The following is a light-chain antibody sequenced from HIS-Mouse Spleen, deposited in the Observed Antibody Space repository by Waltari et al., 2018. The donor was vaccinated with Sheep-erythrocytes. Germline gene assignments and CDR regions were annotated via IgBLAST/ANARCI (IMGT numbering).Light chain of an antibody. CDR1: SSAVGGYNY. V-gene: IGLV2-11*01. Sequence: QSALTQPRSVSGSPGQSVTISCTGTSSAVGGYNYVSWYQQHPGKAPKLMIYDVSKRPSGVPDPFSGSKSGNTASLTISGLQAEDEADYYCCSYAGSYNHVFATGTKVTVL. CDR2: DVS. CDR3: CSYAGSYNHV. J-gene: IGLJ1*01.